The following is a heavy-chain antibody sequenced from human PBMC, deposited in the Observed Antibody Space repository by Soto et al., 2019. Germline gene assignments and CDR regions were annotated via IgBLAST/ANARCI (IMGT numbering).Heavy chain of an antibody. D-gene: IGHD3-22*01. CDR2: IYYSGST. CDR1: GGSVSSNSYS. Sequence: SETLSLTCTVSGGSVSSNSYSWGWVRQHPGKGLEWIGYIYYSGSTYYNPSLKSRVTISVDTSKNQFSLKLSSVTAADTAVYYCARASDSSGSDFDYWGQGTLVTVSS. CDR3: ARASDSSGSDFDY. J-gene: IGHJ4*02. V-gene: IGHV4-31*03.